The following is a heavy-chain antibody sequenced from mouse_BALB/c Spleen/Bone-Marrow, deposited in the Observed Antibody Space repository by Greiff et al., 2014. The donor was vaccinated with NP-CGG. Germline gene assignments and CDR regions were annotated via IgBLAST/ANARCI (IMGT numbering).Heavy chain of an antibody. CDR1: GFVFSSYD. V-gene: IGHV5-12-1*01. J-gene: IGHJ3*01. D-gene: IGHD1-2*01. Sequence: DVQLQESGGGLVKPGGSLKLSCAASGFVFSSYDMSWVRQTPDKRLEWVAFISSGGGRTYYPDTVKGRFTISRDTAKNTLYLQMSSLKSDDTAIYYCARQGFATSTSWFAYWGQGTLVTVSA. CDR3: ARQGFATSTSWFAY. CDR2: ISSGGGRT.